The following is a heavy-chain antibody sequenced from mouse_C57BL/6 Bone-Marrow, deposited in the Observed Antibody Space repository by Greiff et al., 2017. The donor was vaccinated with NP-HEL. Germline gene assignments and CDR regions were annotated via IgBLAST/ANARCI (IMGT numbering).Heavy chain of an antibody. CDR3: ARGDSYYVNSFYAMDY. V-gene: IGHV1-77*01. CDR1: DYTFTDYY. D-gene: IGHD2-1*01. CDR2: MYPGSGNT. J-gene: IGHJ4*01. Sequence: QVQLQQSGAELARPGASVKLSCKASDYTFTDYYINWVKQRTGQGLEWIGEMYPGSGNTYYNQNYKGKATLTADKSSSTAYMQLRSLTSEDSAVYFCARGDSYYVNSFYAMDYWGQGTSVTVSS.